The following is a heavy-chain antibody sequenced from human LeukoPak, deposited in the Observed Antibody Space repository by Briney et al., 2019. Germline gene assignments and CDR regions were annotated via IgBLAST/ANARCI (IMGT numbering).Heavy chain of an antibody. V-gene: IGHV5-51*01. D-gene: IGHD2-21*02. CDR3: ARLPYCGGDCYPRLGDY. CDR2: IYPGDSDT. Sequence: GEFLKISCKGSGYSFTSYWIGWVRQMPGKGLGWMGIIYPGDSDTRYSPSFQGQVTISADKSISTAYLQWSSLKASDTAMYYCARLPYCGGDCYPRLGDYWGQGTLVTVSS. CDR1: GYSFTSYW. J-gene: IGHJ4*02.